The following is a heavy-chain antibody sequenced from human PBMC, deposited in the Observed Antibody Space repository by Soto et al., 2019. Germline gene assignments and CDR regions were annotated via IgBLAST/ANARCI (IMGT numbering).Heavy chain of an antibody. V-gene: IGHV1-3*01. CDR2: ISAGNGNT. CDR1: GYTFTSYA. CDR3: ARDRSSSWYSFIDY. Sequence: ASVKVSCKASGYTFTSYAMHWVRQAPGQRLEWMGWISAGNGNTKYSQKFQGRVTITRDTSASTAYMELSSLRSEDTAVYYCARDRSSSWYSFIDYWGQGSLVTVSS. D-gene: IGHD6-13*01. J-gene: IGHJ4*02.